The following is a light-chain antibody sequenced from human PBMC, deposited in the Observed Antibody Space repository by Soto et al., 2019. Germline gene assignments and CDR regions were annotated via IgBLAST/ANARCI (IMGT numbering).Light chain of an antibody. J-gene: IGKJ4*01. CDR2: ATS. V-gene: IGKV1D-16*01. Sequence: DVQMTQSPSSLSASVGDRVTITCRASQSVSKWLAWYQQTPGKAPKSLIYATSILQGGVPSRFSGTGSGTDFTLTINGLQPEDFATYYCQQYDNFPPTFGGGTKVEI. CDR3: QQYDNFPPT. CDR1: QSVSKW.